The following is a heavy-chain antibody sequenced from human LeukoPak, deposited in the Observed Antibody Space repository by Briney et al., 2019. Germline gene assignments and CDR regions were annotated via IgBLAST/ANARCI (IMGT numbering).Heavy chain of an antibody. D-gene: IGHD3-16*02. V-gene: IGHV4-30-2*01. CDR1: GGSISSGGYY. Sequence: PSETLSLTCTVSGGSISSGGYYWSWIRQPPGKGLEWIGYIYHSGSTYYNPSLKSRVTISVDRSKNQFSLKLSSVTAADTAVYYCASIQLSAFDYWGQGTLVTVSS. J-gene: IGHJ4*02. CDR2: IYHSGST. CDR3: ASIQLSAFDY.